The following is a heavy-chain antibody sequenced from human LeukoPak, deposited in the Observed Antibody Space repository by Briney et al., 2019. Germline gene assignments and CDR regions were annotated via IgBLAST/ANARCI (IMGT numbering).Heavy chain of an antibody. J-gene: IGHJ5*02. CDR2: IIPIFGTA. CDR3: ARDFVDGGNSENWFDP. V-gene: IGHV1-69*13. Sequence: GASVKVSCKASGYTFTGYYMHWVRQAPGQGLEWMGGIIPIFGTANYAQKFQGRVTITADESTSTAYMELSSLRSEDTAVYYCARDFVDGGNSENWFDPWGQGTLVTVSS. D-gene: IGHD4-23*01. CDR1: GYTFTGYY.